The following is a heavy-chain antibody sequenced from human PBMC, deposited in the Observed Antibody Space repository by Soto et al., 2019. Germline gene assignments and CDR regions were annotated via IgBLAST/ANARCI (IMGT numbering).Heavy chain of an antibody. CDR3: ARAGSSWSEVDC. V-gene: IGHV3-30*04. D-gene: IGHD6-13*01. J-gene: IGHJ4*02. CDR2: ISYDGSNK. CDR1: GFTLSSYA. Sequence: QVQLVESGGGVVQPGRSLRLSCAASGFTLSSYALHWVRQAPGKGLEWVAVISYDGSNKYYADSVKGRFTISRDDSKNTLYLQMNSLRAEDTAVYYCARAGSSWSEVDCWGQGTLVTVSS.